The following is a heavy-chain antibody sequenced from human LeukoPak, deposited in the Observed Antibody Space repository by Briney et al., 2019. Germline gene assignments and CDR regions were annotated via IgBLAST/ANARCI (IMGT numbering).Heavy chain of an antibody. Sequence: ASVKVSYKASGYTFTSYGISWVRQAPGQGLEWMGWISAYNGNTNYAQKLQGRVTMTTDTSTSTAYMELRSLRSDDTAVYYCAREAGSTPDYYYGLDVWGQGTTATVSS. V-gene: IGHV1-18*01. D-gene: IGHD4-23*01. CDR3: AREAGSTPDYYYGLDV. CDR2: ISAYNGNT. CDR1: GYTFTSYG. J-gene: IGHJ6*02.